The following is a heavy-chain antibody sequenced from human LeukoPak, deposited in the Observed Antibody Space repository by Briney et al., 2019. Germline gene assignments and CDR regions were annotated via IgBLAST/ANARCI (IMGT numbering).Heavy chain of an antibody. Sequence: ASVTDSCKASGHTFTGYYMHWVRQAPGQGLEWMGWINPNSGVTNYAQKFQGRVTMTRNTSLSTAYMELSRLTSDDTAVYYCARGGSVRPLICCGYYYGMDVWGQGTTVTVSS. J-gene: IGHJ6*02. CDR1: GHTFTGYY. CDR3: ARGGSVRPLICCGYYYGMDV. V-gene: IGHV1-2*02. CDR2: INPNSGVT. D-gene: IGHD3-10*01.